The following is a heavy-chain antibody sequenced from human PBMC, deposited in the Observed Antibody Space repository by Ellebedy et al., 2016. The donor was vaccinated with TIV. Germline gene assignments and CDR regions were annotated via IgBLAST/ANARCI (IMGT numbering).Heavy chain of an antibody. D-gene: IGHD4-23*01. Sequence: MPGGSLRLSCTVSGGSITSFYWSWIRQTPGKGLEYIGNIYYTGSTNYNPSLNSRVTISVDTSKNQFSLNLSSVTAADTAVYYCARPRTVGTTHDGFDIWGQGTTVTVSS. CDR2: IYYTGST. J-gene: IGHJ3*02. CDR1: GGSITSFY. V-gene: IGHV4-59*01. CDR3: ARPRTVGTTHDGFDI.